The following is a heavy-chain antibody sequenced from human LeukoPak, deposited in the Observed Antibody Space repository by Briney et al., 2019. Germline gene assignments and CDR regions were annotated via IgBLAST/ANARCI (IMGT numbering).Heavy chain of an antibody. D-gene: IGHD3-3*01. V-gene: IGHV4-34*01. CDR3: ARTYYDFWSGYPTGRFDY. CDR1: GGSFSGYY. CDR2: INHSGST. Sequence: PSETLSLTCAVYGGSFSGYYWSWIRQPPGKGLEWIGEINHSGSTNYNPSLKSRVTISVDTSKNQFSLKLSSVTAADTAVYYCARTYYDFWSGYPTGRFDYWGQGTLVTVSS. J-gene: IGHJ4*02.